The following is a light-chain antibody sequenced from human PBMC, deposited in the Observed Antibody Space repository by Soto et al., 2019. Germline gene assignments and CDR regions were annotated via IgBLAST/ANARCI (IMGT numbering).Light chain of an antibody. CDR2: GAS. CDR3: QQANNFPFA. Sequence: DMQMTQSPSSVSASVGDRVTITCRASQDIHSWLAWYQQKPGHAPKLLISGASSLHSGVPSRFSGSGSGTEFTLTITNLQPEDFPTYYCQQANNFPFAVGPGTKVEIK. CDR1: QDIHSW. V-gene: IGKV1-12*01. J-gene: IGKJ3*01.